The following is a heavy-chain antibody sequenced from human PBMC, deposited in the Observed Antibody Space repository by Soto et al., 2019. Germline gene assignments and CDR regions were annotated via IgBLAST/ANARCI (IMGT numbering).Heavy chain of an antibody. D-gene: IGHD3-16*01. CDR3: ARAIGQPVWEY. CDR2: SGTTAGT. J-gene: IGHJ4*02. CDR1: GLTFSSSV. Sequence: ASLRLSCSAAGLTFSSSVVHWVPQGTGEGLEWGSASGTTAGTYDAGSAKGRFTIARENAKNSCYLQMNRLRAGDTAIYFCARAIGQPVWEYWGQGT. V-gene: IGHV3-13*04.